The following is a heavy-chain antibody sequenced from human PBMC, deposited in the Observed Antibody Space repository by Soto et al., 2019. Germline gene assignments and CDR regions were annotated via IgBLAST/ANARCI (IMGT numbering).Heavy chain of an antibody. V-gene: IGHV1-69*02. CDR3: ARGGITGTTADY. D-gene: IGHD1-7*01. CDR2: IIPSLGVA. CDR1: GVTFSSYT. Sequence: ASVNVSCKASGVTFSSYTISWVRQAPGQGLEWMGRIIPSLGVANXSQNFQCRVXITADKSASTAXMELSXLRAEDTAVYYCARGGITGTTADYWCQGTLVTVSS. J-gene: IGHJ4*02.